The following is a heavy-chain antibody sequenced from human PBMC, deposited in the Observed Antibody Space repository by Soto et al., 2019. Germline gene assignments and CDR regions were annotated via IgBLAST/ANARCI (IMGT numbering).Heavy chain of an antibody. CDR2: ISAYNGNT. V-gene: IGHV1-18*04. J-gene: IGHJ4*02. CDR3: ARGGRVEMATRPTENFDY. CDR1: GYTFTSYG. Sequence: EASVKVSCKASGYTFTSYGISWVRQAPGQGLEWMGWISAYNGNTNYAQKLQGRVTMTTDTSTSTAYMELRSLRSDDTAVYYCARGGRVEMATRPTENFDYWGQGTLVTVSS. D-gene: IGHD5-12*01.